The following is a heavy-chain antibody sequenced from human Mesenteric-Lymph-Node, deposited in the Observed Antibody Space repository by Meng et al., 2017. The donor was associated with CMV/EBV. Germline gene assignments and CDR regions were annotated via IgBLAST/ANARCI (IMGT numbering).Heavy chain of an antibody. Sequence: GESLKISCAASGFTFSSYAMSWVRQAPGQGLEWVSAISGSGGSTYYADSVKGRFTISRDNSKNTLYLQMNSLRAEDTAVYYCATDTRGGYSYGSPQDYWGQGTLVTVSS. D-gene: IGHD5-18*01. CDR3: ATDTRGGYSYGSPQDY. V-gene: IGHV3-23*01. CDR2: ISGSGGST. J-gene: IGHJ4*02. CDR1: GFTFSSYA.